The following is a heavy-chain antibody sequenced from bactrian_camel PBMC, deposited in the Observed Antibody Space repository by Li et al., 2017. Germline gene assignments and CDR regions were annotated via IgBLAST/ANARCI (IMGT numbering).Heavy chain of an antibody. CDR3: AAGSYGIGVFTY. CDR2: IEPDGTT. Sequence: HVQLVESGGGLVQPGGTLRLSCAASGYTYRRYCMGWFRQAPGEERELVASIEPDGTTTYTEDVKGRFTISRDNAKNTLYLQMNSLKPENTAVYLCAAGSYGIGVFTYWGQGTQVTVS. V-gene: IGHV3S53*01. D-gene: IGHD3*01. CDR1: GYTYRRYC. J-gene: IGHJ4*01.